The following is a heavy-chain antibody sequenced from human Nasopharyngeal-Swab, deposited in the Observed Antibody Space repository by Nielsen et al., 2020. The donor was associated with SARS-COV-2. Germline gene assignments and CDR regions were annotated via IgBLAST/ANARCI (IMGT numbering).Heavy chain of an antibody. D-gene: IGHD2-15*01. CDR3: ARDPLGFLYYYYGMDV. CDR2: ISSSSSYI. J-gene: IGHJ6*02. Sequence: GESLKISCAASGFTSSSYSMNWVRQAPGKGLEWVSSISSSSSYIYYADSVKGRFTISRDNAKNSLYLQMNSLRAEDTAVYYCARDPLGFLYYYYGMDVWGQGTTVTVSS. V-gene: IGHV3-21*01. CDR1: GFTSSSYS.